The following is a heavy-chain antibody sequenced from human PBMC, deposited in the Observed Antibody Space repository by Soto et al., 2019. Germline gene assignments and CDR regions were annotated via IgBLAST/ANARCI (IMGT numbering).Heavy chain of an antibody. CDR1: GFTFSNYG. V-gene: IGHV3-30*03. D-gene: IGHD2-8*01. Sequence: QVQLVESGGGVVQPGGSLRLSCAASGFTFSNYGMHWVRQAPGKGLEWVADITKNGRNKDYADSVKGRLAISRDNSKNTLELQMNSVRVEDTAMYYCGRCNGDDCHSPFDYWGQGTLVTVSS. J-gene: IGHJ4*02. CDR3: GRCNGDDCHSPFDY. CDR2: ITKNGRNK.